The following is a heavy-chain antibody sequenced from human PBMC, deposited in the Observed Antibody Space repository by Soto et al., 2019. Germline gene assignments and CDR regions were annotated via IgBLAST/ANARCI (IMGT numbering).Heavy chain of an antibody. CDR2: IRIGPGIT. Sequence: GGSLRLSCEVSGVNLRGYAISWVRQAPGKGLEWVSGIRIGPGITYYADSVKGRFTISSDISRKTVYLQMNNLRGEDTALYFCARSRSAMADGMNVWGQGTTVTVSS. V-gene: IGHV3-23*01. CDR1: GVNLRGYA. J-gene: IGHJ6*02. CDR3: ARSRSAMADGMNV. D-gene: IGHD5-18*01.